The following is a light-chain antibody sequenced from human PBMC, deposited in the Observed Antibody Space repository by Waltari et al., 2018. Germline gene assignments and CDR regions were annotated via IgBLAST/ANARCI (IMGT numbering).Light chain of an antibody. CDR1: QSVSYY. J-gene: IGKJ2*01. CDR3: QQRSNWPHT. CDR2: GAS. V-gene: IGKV3-11*01. Sequence: EIVLTQSPATLSLSPGERATLSCRSSQSVSYYLAWYQQKPGQAPRLLIHGASTRATGIPARFSGSGSGTDFTLTVSSLEPEDVAVYYCQQRSNWPHTFGQGTKLEIK.